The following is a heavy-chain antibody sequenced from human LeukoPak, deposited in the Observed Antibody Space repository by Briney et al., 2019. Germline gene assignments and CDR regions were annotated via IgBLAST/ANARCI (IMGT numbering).Heavy chain of an antibody. V-gene: IGHV4-34*01. D-gene: IGHD1-26*01. CDR2: INHSGST. Sequence: PSETLSLTCAVYGGSFSGYYWSWIRQPPGKGLEWIGEINHSGSTNYNPSLKSRVTISVDTSKNQFSLKLSSVTAADTAVYYCARTEVGWYFDLWGRGTLVTVSS. CDR3: ARTEVGWYFDL. CDR1: GGSFSGYY. J-gene: IGHJ2*01.